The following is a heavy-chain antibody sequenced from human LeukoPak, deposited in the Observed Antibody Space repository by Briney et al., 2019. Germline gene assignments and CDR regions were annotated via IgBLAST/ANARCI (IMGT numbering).Heavy chain of an antibody. CDR1: GFTFSDDY. CDR3: ARQGQWLVRRGFDP. D-gene: IGHD6-19*01. V-gene: IGHV3-11*04. Sequence: GGSLRLSCAASGFTFSDDYMTWIRQAPGKGLEWVSYISNSDGTTYYADFVRGRFTISRDNAKKSLYLQMNSLRVEDTAVYYCARQGQWLVRRGFDPWGQGTLVTVSS. CDR2: ISNSDGTT. J-gene: IGHJ5*02.